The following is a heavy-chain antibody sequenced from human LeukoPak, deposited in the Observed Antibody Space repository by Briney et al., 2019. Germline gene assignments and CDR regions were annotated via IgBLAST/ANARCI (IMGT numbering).Heavy chain of an antibody. V-gene: IGHV1-69*04. Sequence: ASVKVSSKASGGTFSSYAISWVRQAPGQGLEWMGRIIPILGIANYAQKFQGRVTITADKSTSTAYMELSSLRSEDTAVYYCASKSMSSGWYNLFWGQGTLVTVSS. CDR3: ASKSMSSGWYNLF. J-gene: IGHJ4*02. CDR2: IIPILGIA. D-gene: IGHD6-19*01. CDR1: GGTFSSYA.